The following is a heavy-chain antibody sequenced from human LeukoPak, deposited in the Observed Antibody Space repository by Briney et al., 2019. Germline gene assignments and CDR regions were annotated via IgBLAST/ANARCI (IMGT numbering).Heavy chain of an antibody. Sequence: GGSLRLSCAASGFTFSSYAMHWVRQAPGKGLEWVAVISYDGSNKYYADSVKGRFTIARDNSNNMLYLQMNSLRAEGTAVYYCARDRGKWNYVSPFDKWGQGTLVTVSS. V-gene: IGHV3-30-3*01. D-gene: IGHD1-7*01. CDR2: ISYDGSNK. CDR1: GFTFSSYA. CDR3: ARDRGKWNYVSPFDK. J-gene: IGHJ4*02.